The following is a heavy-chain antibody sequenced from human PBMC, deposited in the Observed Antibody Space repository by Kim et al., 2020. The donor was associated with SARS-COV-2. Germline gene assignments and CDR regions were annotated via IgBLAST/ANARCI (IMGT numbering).Heavy chain of an antibody. D-gene: IGHD3-10*01. CDR1: GGSFSGYY. Sequence: SETLSLTCAVYGGSFSGYYWSWIRQPPGKGLEWIGEINHSGSTNYNPSLKSRVTISVDTSKNQFSLKLSSVTAADTAVYYCARVPGTMVRPKLNDYWGQGTLVTVSS. V-gene: IGHV4-34*01. CDR2: INHSGST. CDR3: ARVPGTMVRPKLNDY. J-gene: IGHJ4*02.